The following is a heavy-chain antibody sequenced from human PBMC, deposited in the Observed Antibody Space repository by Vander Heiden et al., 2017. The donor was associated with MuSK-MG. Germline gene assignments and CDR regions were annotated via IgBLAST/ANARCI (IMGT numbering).Heavy chain of an antibody. Sequence: EVQLAESGGGLVKPGGSLRLSCAASGFTFSSYSMNWVRQAPGKGLEWVSSISSSSSYIYYADSVKGRFTISRDNAKNSLYLQMNSLRAEDTAVYYCARGTYYDYVWGSSDYWGQGTLVTVSS. CDR1: GFTFSSYS. J-gene: IGHJ4*02. CDR2: ISSSSSYI. V-gene: IGHV3-21*01. CDR3: ARGTYYDYVWGSSDY. D-gene: IGHD3-16*01.